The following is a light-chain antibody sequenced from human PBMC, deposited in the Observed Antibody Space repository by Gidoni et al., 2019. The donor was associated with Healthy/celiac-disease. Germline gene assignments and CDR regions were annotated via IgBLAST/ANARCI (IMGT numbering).Light chain of an antibody. CDR1: QSLLHSNGYNY. Sequence: LVMTQSPLSLPVTPGEQASLSCRSSQSLLHSNGYNYLDWYLQKPGQSPQLLIYWGSNRASGVPDRFSGSGSGTDFTLKISRVEAEDVGVYYCMQALQTPPTFGQGTKVEIK. CDR3: MQALQTPPT. CDR2: WGS. J-gene: IGKJ1*01. V-gene: IGKV2-28*01.